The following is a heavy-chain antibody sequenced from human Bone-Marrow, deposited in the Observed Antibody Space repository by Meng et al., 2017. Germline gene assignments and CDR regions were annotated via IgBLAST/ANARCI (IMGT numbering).Heavy chain of an antibody. CDR1: GYTFTSYD. CDR2: MNPYNGNT. D-gene: IGHD2-15*01. Sequence: QVQLVQSGAEVKNPGVSVKVSCKASGYTFTSYDINWVRQATGQGLEWMGWMNPYNGNTGYAQKFQGRVTMTRNTSITTAYMELSSLRFEDTAVYYCAGDIETVPRRGQGTLVTVSS. J-gene: IGHJ4*02. V-gene: IGHV1-8*01. CDR3: AGDIETVPR.